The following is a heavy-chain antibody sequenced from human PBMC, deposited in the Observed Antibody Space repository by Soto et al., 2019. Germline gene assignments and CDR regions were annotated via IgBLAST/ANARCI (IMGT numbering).Heavy chain of an antibody. J-gene: IGHJ5*02. CDR3: AKDPRLRMYSSGPNWFDP. CDR1: GFTFSSYA. Sequence: GGSLRLSCAASGFTFSSYAMSWVRQAPGKGLEWVSAISGSGGSTYYADSVKGRFTISRDNSKNTLYLQMNSLRAEDTAVYYCAKDPRLRMYSSGPNWFDPWGQGTLVTVSS. CDR2: ISGSGGST. V-gene: IGHV3-23*01. D-gene: IGHD6-19*01.